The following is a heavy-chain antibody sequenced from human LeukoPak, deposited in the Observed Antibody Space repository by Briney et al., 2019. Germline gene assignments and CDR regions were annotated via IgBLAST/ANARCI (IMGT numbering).Heavy chain of an antibody. CDR2: ISYDGINK. J-gene: IGHJ4*02. CDR1: GFTFDDYG. CDR3: ARGVKDYYGSGRFDY. D-gene: IGHD3-10*01. V-gene: IGHV3-30*03. Sequence: GGSLRLSCAASGFTFDDYGMSWVRQAPGKGLEWVAVISYDGINKYYVDSVKGRFTISRENAKNSFYLQMNSLRAGDTAVYYCARGVKDYYGSGRFDYWGQGTLVTVSS.